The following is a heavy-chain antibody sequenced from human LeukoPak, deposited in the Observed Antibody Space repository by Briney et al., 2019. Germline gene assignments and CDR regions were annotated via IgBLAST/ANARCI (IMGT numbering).Heavy chain of an antibody. CDR1: GGSISSCY. Sequence: KPSETLSLTCTVSGGSISSCYWSWIRQPPGKGLEWIGYIYYSGSTYYNPSHKSRVTISVDTSKNQFSLKLSSVTAADTAVYYCARDQDGGNSPSDYFDYWGQGTLVTVSS. J-gene: IGHJ4*02. V-gene: IGHV4-59*12. CDR2: IYYSGST. D-gene: IGHD4-23*01. CDR3: ARDQDGGNSPSDYFDY.